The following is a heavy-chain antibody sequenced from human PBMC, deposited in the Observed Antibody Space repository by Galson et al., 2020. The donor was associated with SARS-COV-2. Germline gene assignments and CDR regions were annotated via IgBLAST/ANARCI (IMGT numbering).Heavy chain of an antibody. CDR1: DFSFATYT. CDR3: AKDRGYYSGIDAFDF. Sequence: GESLKISCAASDFSFATYTMSWVRQAPGKGLEWVSAIGPNGGTTHYADSVKGRFTISRDNSKNTLYLQMNGLRAEDTALYYCAKDRGYYSGIDAFDFWGQGTMVTVSS. V-gene: IGHV3-23*01. J-gene: IGHJ3*01. CDR2: IGPNGGTT. D-gene: IGHD3-22*01.